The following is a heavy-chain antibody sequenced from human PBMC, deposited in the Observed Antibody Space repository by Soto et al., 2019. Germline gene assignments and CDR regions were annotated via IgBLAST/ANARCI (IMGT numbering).Heavy chain of an antibody. D-gene: IGHD6-13*01. CDR2: IDPSDSYT. V-gene: IGHV5-10-1*01. CDR3: AAAGTGTYYYYYGMDV. J-gene: IGHJ6*02. Sequence: GESLKISCKGSGYSFTSYWISWVRQMPGKGLEWMGRIDPSDSYTNYSPSFQGHVTISADKSISTAYLQWSSLKASDTAMYYCAAAGTGTYYYYYGMDVWGQGTTVTV. CDR1: GYSFTSYW.